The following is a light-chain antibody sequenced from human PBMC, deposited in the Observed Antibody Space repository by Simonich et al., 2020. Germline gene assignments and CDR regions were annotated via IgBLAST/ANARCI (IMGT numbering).Light chain of an antibody. CDR1: QSVSSN. V-gene: IGKV3-15*01. CDR3: QQYNNWPL. J-gene: IGKJ3*01. CDR2: GAS. Sequence: EIVMTQSPATLSVSPGERATLSCRASQSVSSNLAWYQQKPGQAPRILIYGASTRATGIPARFSGSGSGTEFNLTISSMQSEDFAVYYCQQYNNWPLFGPGTKVDIK.